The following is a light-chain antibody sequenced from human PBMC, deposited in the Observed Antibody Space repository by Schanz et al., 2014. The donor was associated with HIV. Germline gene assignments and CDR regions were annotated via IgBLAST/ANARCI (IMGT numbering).Light chain of an antibody. V-gene: IGKV3-15*01. CDR2: GAS. J-gene: IGKJ1*01. CDR3: QQYNTWPRT. Sequence: EIVMTQSPATLSVSPGEGATLSCRASQDINSNLAWYHQKPGQAPKVLIYGASTRATGIPPRFSGSGSGTEFTLNISSLHSEDIAVYYCQQYNTWPRTFGQGTKVELK. CDR1: QDINSN.